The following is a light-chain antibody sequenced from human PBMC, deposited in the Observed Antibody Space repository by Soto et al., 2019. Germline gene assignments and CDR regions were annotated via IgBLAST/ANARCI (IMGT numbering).Light chain of an antibody. CDR1: QSVLYSSNNKNY. CDR3: QQYYSTWT. V-gene: IGKV4-1*01. J-gene: IGKJ1*01. Sequence: DIVLTQSPDSLAVSLGERATINCKSSQSVLYSSNNKNYLAWYQQKPGQPPKLLIYWASTRESGVPDRFSGSGSGTYFTLTISSLQADDVAFYYCQQYYSTWTFGQGTKVEIK. CDR2: WAS.